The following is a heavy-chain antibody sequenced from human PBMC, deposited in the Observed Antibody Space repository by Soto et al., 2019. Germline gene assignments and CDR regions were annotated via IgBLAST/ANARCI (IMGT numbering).Heavy chain of an antibody. V-gene: IGHV3-23*01. D-gene: IGHD1-26*01. Sequence: EVQLLESGGGLVQPGGSLRLSCAASGFTFSSYAMRWVRQAPVKGLEWVSAISGSGDSTYYADSVKGRFTISRDNSKNTLYLQMNSLRAEDTAVYYCAIRGSGSYYDDWGQGTLVTVSS. J-gene: IGHJ4*02. CDR1: GFTFSSYA. CDR3: AIRGSGSYYDD. CDR2: ISGSGDST.